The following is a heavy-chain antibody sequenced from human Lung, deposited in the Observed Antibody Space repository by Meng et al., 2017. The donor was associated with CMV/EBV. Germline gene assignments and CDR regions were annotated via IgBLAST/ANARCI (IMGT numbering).Heavy chain of an antibody. Sequence: YGLTFKTYWMQSVPQASVKGLVWVSLITSDGSSTTYADSVKGRFTISRDNAKNTLYLQMNSLGAEDTAVYYCAREYRLKYDSSGFDFWGQGTLVTVSS. CDR1: GLTFKTYW. V-gene: IGHV3-74*01. J-gene: IGHJ4*02. CDR2: ITSDGSST. CDR3: AREYRLKYDSSGFDF. D-gene: IGHD3-22*01.